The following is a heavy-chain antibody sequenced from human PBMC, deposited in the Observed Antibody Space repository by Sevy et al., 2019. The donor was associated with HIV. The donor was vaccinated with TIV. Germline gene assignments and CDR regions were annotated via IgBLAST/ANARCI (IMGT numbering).Heavy chain of an antibody. CDR3: ARDGGKYFDEGPPFDP. J-gene: IGHJ5*02. V-gene: IGHV3-21*01. CDR2: ISSSSSYI. CDR1: GFTFSSYS. Sequence: GGSLRLSCAASGFTFSSYSMNWVRQAPGQGLEWVSSISSSSSYIYYADSVKGRFTISRDNAKNSLYLQMNSLRAEDTAVYYCARDGGKYFDEGPPFDPWGQGTLVTVSS. D-gene: IGHD3-9*01.